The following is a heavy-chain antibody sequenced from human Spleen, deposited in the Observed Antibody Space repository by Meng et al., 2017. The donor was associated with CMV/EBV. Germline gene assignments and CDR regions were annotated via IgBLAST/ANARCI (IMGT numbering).Heavy chain of an antibody. CDR2: TYYRSKWYD. Sequence: SQTLSLTCAISGDSVSSNSAAWNWIRQSPSRGLEWLGRTYYRSKWYDDYAMAVKSRITINPDTSKNQISLQLNSVTAADTAVYYCARGLPYGDFGLYCYFDLWGRGTLVTVSS. D-gene: IGHD4-17*01. V-gene: IGHV6-1*01. J-gene: IGHJ2*01. CDR3: ARGLPYGDFGLYCYFDL. CDR1: GDSVSSNSAA.